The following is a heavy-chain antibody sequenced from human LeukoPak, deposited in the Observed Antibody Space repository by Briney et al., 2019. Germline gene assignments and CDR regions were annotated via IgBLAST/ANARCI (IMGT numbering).Heavy chain of an antibody. D-gene: IGHD6-13*01. Sequence: GGSLRLSCAASGFTFSSYAMSWVRQAPGKGLEWVAVIWYDGSNKYYADSVKGRFTISRDNSKNTLFLQMNSLRAEDTAVYYCARGGYSSSWYHFDYWGQGTLVTVSS. CDR3: ARGGYSSSWYHFDY. CDR2: IWYDGSNK. J-gene: IGHJ4*02. V-gene: IGHV3-33*08. CDR1: GFTFSSYA.